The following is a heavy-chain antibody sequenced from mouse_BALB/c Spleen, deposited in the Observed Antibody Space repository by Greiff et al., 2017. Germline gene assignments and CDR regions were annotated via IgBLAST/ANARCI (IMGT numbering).Heavy chain of an antibody. Sequence: VQLQQSGAELVKPGASVKLSCKASGYTFTSYWMHWVKQRPGQGLEWIGEIDPSDSYTNYNQKFKGKATLTVDKSSSTAYMQLSSLTSEDSAVYYCARSGTTVVASFDYWGQGTTLTVSS. V-gene: IGHV1-69*02. D-gene: IGHD1-1*01. CDR3: ARSGTTVVASFDY. J-gene: IGHJ2*01. CDR1: GYTFTSYW. CDR2: IDPSDSYT.